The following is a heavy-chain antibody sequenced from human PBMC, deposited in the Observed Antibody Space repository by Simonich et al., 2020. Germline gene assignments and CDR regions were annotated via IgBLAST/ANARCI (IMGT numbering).Heavy chain of an antibody. CDR1: GYSISSGYY. Sequence: QVQLQESGPGLVKPSETLSLTCAVSGYSISSGYYWSWIRRPPGKGLEWIGSIYHEGRTYYTPSLKSRVTISVDTSKNQFSLKLSSVTAADTAVYYCARVGYSNYYYYGMDVWGQGTTVTVSS. CDR2: IYHEGRT. D-gene: IGHD6-13*01. CDR3: ARVGYSNYYYYGMDV. J-gene: IGHJ6*02. V-gene: IGHV4-38-2*01.